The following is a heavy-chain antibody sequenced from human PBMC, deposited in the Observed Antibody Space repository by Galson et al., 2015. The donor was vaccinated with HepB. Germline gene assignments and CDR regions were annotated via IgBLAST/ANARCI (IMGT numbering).Heavy chain of an antibody. D-gene: IGHD2-2*01. J-gene: IGHJ5*02. CDR2: INSDGSST. Sequence: SLRLSCAASGFTFSTYWMYWVRQVPGKGLVWVSRINSDGSSTSYVDSVKGRFTIFRDNARNTLYLQMNSLRVEDTAVYYCARGVGIPAAFDPWGQGTLVTVSS. CDR3: ARGVGIPAAFDP. V-gene: IGHV3-74*01. CDR1: GFTFSTYW.